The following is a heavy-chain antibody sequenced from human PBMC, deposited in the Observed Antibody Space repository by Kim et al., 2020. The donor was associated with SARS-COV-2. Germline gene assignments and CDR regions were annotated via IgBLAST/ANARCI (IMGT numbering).Heavy chain of an antibody. Sequence: GGSLRLSCAASGFTFSSYAMSWVRQAPGKGLEWVSAISGSGGSTYYADSVKGRFTISRDNSKNTLYLQMNSLRAEDTAVYYCAKDLVVVAARAIYYYYGMDVWGQGTTVTVSS. J-gene: IGHJ6*02. CDR2: ISGSGGST. CDR3: AKDLVVVAARAIYYYYGMDV. CDR1: GFTFSSYA. D-gene: IGHD2-15*01. V-gene: IGHV3-23*01.